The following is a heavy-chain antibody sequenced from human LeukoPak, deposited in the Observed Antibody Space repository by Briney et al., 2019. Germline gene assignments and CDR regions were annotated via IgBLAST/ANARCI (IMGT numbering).Heavy chain of an antibody. D-gene: IGHD6-13*01. CDR2: IIPIFGTA. CDR3: ARGGIAAAGTGDWFDP. CDR1: GGTFSSYA. V-gene: IGHV1-69*13. J-gene: IGHJ5*02. Sequence: SVKVSCKASGGTFSSYAISWVRQAPGQGLEWMGGIIPIFGTANYAQKFQGRVTITADESTSTAYMELSSLRSEETAVYYCARGGIAAAGTGDWFDPWGQGTLVTVSS.